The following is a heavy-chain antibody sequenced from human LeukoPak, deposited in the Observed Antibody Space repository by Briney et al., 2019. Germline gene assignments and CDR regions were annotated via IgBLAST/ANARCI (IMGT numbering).Heavy chain of an antibody. V-gene: IGHV3-7*03. CDR2: INHNGNVN. CDR3: AKFHGDPVDY. J-gene: IGHJ4*02. Sequence: PGGSLRLSCAASGFTFSSYWMNWARQAPGKGLEWVASINHNGNVNYYVDSVKGRFTISRDNAKNSLYLQMSNLRAEDTAVYYCAKFHGDPVDYWGQGTLVTVSS. CDR1: GFTFSSYW. D-gene: IGHD4-17*01.